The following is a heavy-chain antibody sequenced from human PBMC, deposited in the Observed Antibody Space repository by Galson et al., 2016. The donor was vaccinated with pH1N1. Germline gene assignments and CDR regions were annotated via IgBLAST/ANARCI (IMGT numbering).Heavy chain of an antibody. Sequence: SLRLSCAASGFTFSTYAMHWVRQAPGKGLEWVALTSYDGSNKYYADSVKGRFTISRDNSKNTLYLEMNSLRAEDTAVYYCARGTPYSSGWGYYYGMDVWGQGTTVTVSS. CDR1: GFTFSTYA. V-gene: IGHV3-30-3*01. CDR3: ARGTPYSSGWGYYYGMDV. J-gene: IGHJ6*02. CDR2: TSYDGSNK. D-gene: IGHD6-19*01.